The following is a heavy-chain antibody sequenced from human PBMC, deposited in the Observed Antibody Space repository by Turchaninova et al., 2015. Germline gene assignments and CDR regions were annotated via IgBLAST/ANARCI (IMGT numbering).Heavy chain of an antibody. CDR2: ISSSGTIV. Sequence: VESWGYLVPPGGSLRLSCAASGFTFSNYELTWVRQAPGKGLDWISYISSSGTIVRYADSVKGRFTISRDGARNFLYLQMNSLRAEDTAIYYCARAKKSSSFDIWGQGTVVTVSS. J-gene: IGHJ3*02. V-gene: IGHV3-48*03. CDR1: GFTFSNYE. CDR3: ARAKKSSSFDI.